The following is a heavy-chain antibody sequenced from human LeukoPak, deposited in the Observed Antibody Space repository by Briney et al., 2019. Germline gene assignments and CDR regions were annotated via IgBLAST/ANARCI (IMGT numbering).Heavy chain of an antibody. CDR3: ARGYSSSRYYYGMDV. D-gene: IGHD6-6*01. J-gene: IGHJ6*02. CDR1: GYTFTGYY. CDR2: INPNSGGT. Sequence: ASVKVSCKASGYTFTGYYMHWVRQAPGQGLEWMGWINPNSGGTNYAQKFQGRVNMTTDTSMSTAYMELRSLRSDDPAVYYCARGYSSSRYYYGMDVWGQGTTVTVSS. V-gene: IGHV1-2*02.